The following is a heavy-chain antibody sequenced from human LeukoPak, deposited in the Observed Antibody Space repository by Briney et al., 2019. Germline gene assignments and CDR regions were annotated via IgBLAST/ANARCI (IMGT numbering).Heavy chain of an antibody. Sequence: PGGSLRLSCAASGFTFSSYAMSWVRQAPGKGLEWVSAISGSGGSTYYADSVKGRFTISRDNSKNTLYLQMNSLRAEDTAVYYCAKVSYDSSGYYPDYWGQGTQVTVSS. CDR2: ISGSGGST. D-gene: IGHD3-22*01. V-gene: IGHV3-23*01. CDR1: GFTFSSYA. CDR3: AKVSYDSSGYYPDY. J-gene: IGHJ4*02.